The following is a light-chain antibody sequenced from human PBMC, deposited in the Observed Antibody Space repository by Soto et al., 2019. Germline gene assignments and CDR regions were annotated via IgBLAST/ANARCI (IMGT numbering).Light chain of an antibody. V-gene: IGKV1-5*03. CDR1: QTTTSW. J-gene: IGKJ2*01. CDR3: QQYISYSYT. Sequence: DIQMTQSPSTLSASIGDRVTITCRASQTTTSWVAWYQHKPGKAPKLLIYKTSSLESGVPSRFSGSGAGTEFTLTIGCLQADDFATYYCQQYISYSYTFGQGTKLEMK. CDR2: KTS.